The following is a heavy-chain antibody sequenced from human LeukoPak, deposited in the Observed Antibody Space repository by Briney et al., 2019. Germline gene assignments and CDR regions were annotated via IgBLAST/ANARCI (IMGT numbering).Heavy chain of an antibody. CDR1: GGTFSSYA. CDR2: IIPILGIA. D-gene: IGHD6-19*01. J-gene: IGHJ4*02. Sequence: ASVKVSCKASGGTFSSYAISWVRQAPGQGLEWMGRIIPILGIANYAQKFQGRVTITADKSTSTAYMELSSLRSEDTAVYYCAIRAVAGTPYYFDYWGQGTLVTVSS. CDR3: AIRAVAGTPYYFDY. V-gene: IGHV1-69*04.